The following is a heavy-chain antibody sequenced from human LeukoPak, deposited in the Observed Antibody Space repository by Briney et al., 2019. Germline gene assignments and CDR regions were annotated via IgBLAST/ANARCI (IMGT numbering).Heavy chain of an antibody. CDR2: INHSGST. V-gene: IGHV4-34*01. D-gene: IGHD3-22*01. CDR1: GGSFSGYY. Sequence: SETLSLTCAVYGGSFSGYYWSWIRQPPGKGLEWIGEINHSGSTNYNPSLKSRVTISVDTSKNQFSLKLSSVTAADTAVYYCARVGGITMIVVLIGDAFDIWGQGTMVTVSS. J-gene: IGHJ3*02. CDR3: ARVGGITMIVVLIGDAFDI.